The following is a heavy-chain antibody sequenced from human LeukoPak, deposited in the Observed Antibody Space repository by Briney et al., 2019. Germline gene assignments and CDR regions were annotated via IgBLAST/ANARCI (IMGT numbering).Heavy chain of an antibody. CDR3: AREKKYYYYYMDV. Sequence: PGGSLRLSCAASGFTFSDYYMSWIRQAPGKGLEWVSYISSSGSTIYYADSVKGRFTISRDNAKNSLYLQMNSLGAEDTAVYYCAREKKYYYYYMDVWGKGTTVTVSS. J-gene: IGHJ6*03. CDR1: GFTFSDYY. CDR2: ISSSGSTI. V-gene: IGHV3-11*01.